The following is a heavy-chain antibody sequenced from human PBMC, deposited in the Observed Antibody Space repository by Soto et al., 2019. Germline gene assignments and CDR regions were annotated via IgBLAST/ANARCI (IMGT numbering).Heavy chain of an antibody. V-gene: IGHV3-33*01. Sequence: GGSLRLSCAASGFTFSTYVMHWVRQAPGKGLEWVAGIRQDGRDQYYADSVKGRFTISRDNANNMMYLQMNSLRVEDTAVYYCVRGGLSGGFSNYGSWGQGALVTVSS. CDR1: GFTFSTYV. CDR2: IRQDGRDQ. CDR3: VRGGLSGGFSNYGS. D-gene: IGHD1-26*01. J-gene: IGHJ5*02.